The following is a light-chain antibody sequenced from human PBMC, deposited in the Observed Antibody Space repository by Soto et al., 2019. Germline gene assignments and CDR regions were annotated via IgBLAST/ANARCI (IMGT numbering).Light chain of an antibody. CDR1: QSVSSP. CDR3: QQRGNRPA. V-gene: IGKV3-11*01. J-gene: IGKJ4*01. CDR2: DTS. Sequence: EILLTQSRATLSLSPGERATLSCRASQSVSSPLVWYQQKPGQAPRLLIYDTSVRATGVPARFSGSGSGTDFTITISSIEPADFAVYYCQQRGNRPAFXGGTKLDI.